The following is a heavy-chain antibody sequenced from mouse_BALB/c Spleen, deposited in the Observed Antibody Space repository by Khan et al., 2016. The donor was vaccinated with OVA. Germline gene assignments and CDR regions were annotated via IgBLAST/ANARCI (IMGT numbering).Heavy chain of an antibody. V-gene: IGHV2-6-2*01. J-gene: IGHJ4*01. CDR1: GFSLTSYA. CDR2: IWSDGGT. CDR3: ARHQFPLSMDN. Sequence: QVQLKESGPDLVAPSQTLSITCTVSGFSLTSYAIHWVRQPPGKGLEWLVVIWSDGGTTYNSALKSRLSISTDNSKSHSFLKINSLQPDDTAMYYCARHQFPLSMDNWGQGTSVTVSS.